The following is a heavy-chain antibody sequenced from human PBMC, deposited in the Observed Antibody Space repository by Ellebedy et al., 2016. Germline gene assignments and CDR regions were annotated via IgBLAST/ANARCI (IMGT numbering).Heavy chain of an antibody. CDR2: ISFDGSNK. J-gene: IGHJ4*02. V-gene: IGHV3-30*03. Sequence: GESLKISXAASGFTFSSYGMHWVRQAPGKGLEWVAVISFDGSNKYYADSVKGRFTISRDNSKNTLYLQMNSLRAEDTAVYYCAREGGIFGPDYWGQGTLVTVSS. D-gene: IGHD3-3*02. CDR1: GFTFSSYG. CDR3: AREGGIFGPDY.